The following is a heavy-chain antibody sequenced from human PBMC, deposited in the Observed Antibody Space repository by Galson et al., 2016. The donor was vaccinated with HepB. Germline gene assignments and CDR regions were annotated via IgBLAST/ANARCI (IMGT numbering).Heavy chain of an antibody. CDR2: SCFDGTDA. V-gene: IGHV3-33*01. CDR3: ARDLWGDCRTTTCSHLDS. J-gene: IGHJ4*02. CDR1: GFTFSRFG. D-gene: IGHD1-14*01. Sequence: SLRLSCAASGFTFSRFGMHWVRQAPGKGLESVAVSCFDGTDAYYGNSVKGRFTISKDNSNNMLYLQMNSLRVEDTAVYYCARDLWGDCRTTTCSHLDSWGQGTLVTVSS.